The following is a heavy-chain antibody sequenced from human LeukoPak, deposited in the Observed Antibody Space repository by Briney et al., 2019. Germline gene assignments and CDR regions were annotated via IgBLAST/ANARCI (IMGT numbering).Heavy chain of an antibody. Sequence: ASVKVSCKTSGYTFTSYDVHWVRQAAGQGLEWLGWMNPNSGNTAYAQRFQGRLSMTRDTSIRTAYMELSSLRSDDTAVYYCARDLGCSSTSCYTTALYYYYYYGMDVWGQGTTVTVSS. CDR2: MNPNSGNT. CDR1: GYTFTSYD. D-gene: IGHD2-2*02. V-gene: IGHV1-8*01. J-gene: IGHJ6*02. CDR3: ARDLGCSSTSCYTTALYYYYYYGMDV.